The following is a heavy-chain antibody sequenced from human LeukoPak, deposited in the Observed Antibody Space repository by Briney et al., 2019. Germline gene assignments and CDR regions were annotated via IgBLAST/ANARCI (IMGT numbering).Heavy chain of an antibody. J-gene: IGHJ6*03. D-gene: IGHD1-26*01. V-gene: IGHV3-9*01. CDR2: ISWNSGSI. CDR1: GFTFDDYA. Sequence: GGSLRLSCAASGFTFDDYAMHWVRQAPGKGLEWVSGISWNSGSIGYVDSVKGRFTISRDNAKNSLYLQMNSLRAEDTAVYYCARELSGYYYYYYMDVWGKGTTVTVSS. CDR3: ARELSGYYYYYYMDV.